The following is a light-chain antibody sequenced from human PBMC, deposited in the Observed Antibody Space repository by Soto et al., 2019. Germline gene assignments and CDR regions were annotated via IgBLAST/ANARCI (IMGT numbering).Light chain of an antibody. CDR3: HQSGNSPRT. CDR1: QSVNNNH. V-gene: IGKV3-20*01. CDR2: GAS. Sequence: EITLTQSPGTLSLSPGERATLSCRASQSVNNNHLAWYQQKPGQAPRLLIYGASNRAPGIPDRFSGSGSGADFTLTISRLEPEDFAMYYCHQSGNSPRTFGQGTKVEIK. J-gene: IGKJ1*01.